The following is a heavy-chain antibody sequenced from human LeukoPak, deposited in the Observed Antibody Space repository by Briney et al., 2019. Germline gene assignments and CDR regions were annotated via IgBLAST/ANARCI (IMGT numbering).Heavy chain of an antibody. V-gene: IGHV1-58*02. CDR1: GFTFTSSA. Sequence: GTSVKVSCKASGFTFTSSAMQWVRQARGQRLEWIGWIFVGRGNTNYAQKFQERLTITRDMSTSTAYMELSSLRSEDTAVYYCAAIDRPYYYYGMDVWGQGTTVTVSS. CDR2: IFVGRGNT. CDR3: AAIDRPYYYYGMDV. J-gene: IGHJ6*02.